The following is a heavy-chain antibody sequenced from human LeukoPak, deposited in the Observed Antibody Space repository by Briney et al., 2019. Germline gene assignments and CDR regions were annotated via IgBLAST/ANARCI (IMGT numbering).Heavy chain of an antibody. V-gene: IGHV3-48*01. J-gene: IGHJ6*03. CDR2: ISSSSSTI. D-gene: IGHD3-3*01. Sequence: GGSLRLSCAASGFTFSSYSMNWVRQAPGKGLEWVSYISSSSSTIYYADSVKGRFTISRDNAKNSLYLQMNSLRAEDTAVYYCARDVRGAYDFWSGYYLPGTIYYYMDVWGKGTTVTVSS. CDR3: ARDVRGAYDFWSGYYLPGTIYYYMDV. CDR1: GFTFSSYS.